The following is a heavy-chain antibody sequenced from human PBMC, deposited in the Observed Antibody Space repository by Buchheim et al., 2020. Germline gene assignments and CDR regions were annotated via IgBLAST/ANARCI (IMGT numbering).Heavy chain of an antibody. D-gene: IGHD3-16*01. V-gene: IGHV4-39*01. J-gene: IGHJ4*02. Sequence: QLQLQESGPGLVKPSETLSLTCSVSGGSISRTIYYWGWIRQPPGKGLEWIGSIYHDGSSYYNPSLKSLVTLSADTSKNQFSLKLSSVTAADTAVYYCASPFTSSYDFDYWGQGTL. CDR3: ASPFTSSYDFDY. CDR2: IYHDGSS. CDR1: GGSISRTIYY.